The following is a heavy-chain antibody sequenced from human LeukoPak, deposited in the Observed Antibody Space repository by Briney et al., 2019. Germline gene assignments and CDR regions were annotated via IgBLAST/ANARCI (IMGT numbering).Heavy chain of an antibody. Sequence: KSSQTLSLTCTVSGASVSSTDYFWNWIRQPAGKGLEWIGRIYASGNTDYNPSLKSRVTMSLDTSKNQFSPNMNSVTAADSAVYFCARYREGYNYVPHALDIWGQGTVVTVSS. D-gene: IGHD5-24*01. CDR3: ARYREGYNYVPHALDI. J-gene: IGHJ3*02. V-gene: IGHV4-61*02. CDR2: IYASGNT. CDR1: GASVSSTDYF.